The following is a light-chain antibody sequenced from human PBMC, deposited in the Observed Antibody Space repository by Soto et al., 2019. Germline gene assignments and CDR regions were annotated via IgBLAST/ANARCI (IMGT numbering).Light chain of an antibody. J-gene: IGLJ2*01. CDR1: SGHSSYI. V-gene: IGLV4-60*03. Sequence: QPVLTKSSSASAALGYSVKLTCTLISGHSSYILAWHQQQPGKAPRYLMTLECSGTDNQGSGGPERFSGSSSGADRYLTIANHHSEQEADFSCETWDSNTQVFGGGTKLAVL. CDR2: LECSGTD. CDR3: ETWDSNTQV.